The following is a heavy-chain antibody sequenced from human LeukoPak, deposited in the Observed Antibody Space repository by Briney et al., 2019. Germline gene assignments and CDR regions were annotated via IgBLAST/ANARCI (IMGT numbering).Heavy chain of an antibody. CDR1: GYTFTSYG. CDR3: ARDPFPPQYGDPRGFDY. V-gene: IGHV1-18*01. CDR2: ISAYNGNT. Sequence: PAASVKVSCKASGYTFTSYGISWVRQAPGQGLEWMGWISAYNGNTNYAQKLQGRGTMTTDTSTSTAYMELRSLRSDDTAVYYCARDPFPPQYGDPRGFDYWGQGTLVTVSS. D-gene: IGHD4-17*01. J-gene: IGHJ4*02.